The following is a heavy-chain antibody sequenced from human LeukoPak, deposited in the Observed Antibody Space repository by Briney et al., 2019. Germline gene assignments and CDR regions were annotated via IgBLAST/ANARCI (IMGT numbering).Heavy chain of an antibody. J-gene: IGHJ4*02. CDR3: AKDRKVSSGWYESFDY. CDR2: ISGSGGST. V-gene: IGHV3-23*01. CDR1: GFTFSSYA. D-gene: IGHD6-19*01. Sequence: RPGGSLRLSCAASGFTFSSYAMSWVRQAPGKGLEWVSVISGSGGSTYYADSVKGRFTISRDNSKNTLYLQMNSLRAEDTAVYYCAKDRKVSSGWYESFDYWGQGTLVTVSS.